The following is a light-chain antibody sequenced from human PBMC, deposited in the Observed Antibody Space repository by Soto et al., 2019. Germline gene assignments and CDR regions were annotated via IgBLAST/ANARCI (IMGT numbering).Light chain of an antibody. CDR2: GAS. Sequence: EIMMTQSPATLSASPGERASLSCRASQTVTTNLAWYQQKPGKAPRLLIFGASTWATGVPARFSGSGSGTEFTLTISSLQSEDFALFYCQQYKNWPLLITFGQGTRLEI. CDR1: QTVTTN. J-gene: IGKJ5*01. V-gene: IGKV3-15*01. CDR3: QQYKNWPLLIT.